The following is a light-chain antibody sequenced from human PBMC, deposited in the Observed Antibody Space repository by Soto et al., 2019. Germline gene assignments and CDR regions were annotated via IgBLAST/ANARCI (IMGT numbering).Light chain of an antibody. CDR3: SSYTSSNTVV. Sequence: QSVLTQPASVSGSPGQSITISCTGTSSDIGAYNYVGWYQQHPGQAPKLMTYDFNNRPSGVSDRFSASKSGNTASLTIAWLQAEDEADYYCSSYTSSNTVVFGGGTKLTVL. J-gene: IGLJ3*02. CDR2: DFN. V-gene: IGLV2-14*03. CDR1: SSDIGAYNY.